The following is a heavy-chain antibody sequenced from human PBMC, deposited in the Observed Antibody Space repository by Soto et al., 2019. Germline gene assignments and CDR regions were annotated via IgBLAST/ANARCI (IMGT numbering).Heavy chain of an antibody. J-gene: IGHJ4*02. CDR1: RYTFTSYY. Sequence: GTSVKLSCKAPRYTFTSYYMHWARHAPGQRLEWMGLINAGNGNTKYSQKFQGRVTITRDTSASTAYMELSSLRSEDTAVYYCARVSAKRYSSGLGYWGQGTLVTVSS. CDR3: ARVSAKRYSSGLGY. CDR2: INAGNGNT. D-gene: IGHD6-19*01. V-gene: IGHV1-3*01.